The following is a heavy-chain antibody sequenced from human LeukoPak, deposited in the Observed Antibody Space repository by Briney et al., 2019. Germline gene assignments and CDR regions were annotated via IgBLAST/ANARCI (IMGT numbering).Heavy chain of an antibody. Sequence: SETLSLTCTVSGGSISSSSYYWGWIRQPPGKGLEWIGSIYYSGSTYYNPSLKSRVTISVDTSKNQFSLKLSSVTAADTAVYYCARVPYYYFDYWGQGTLVTVSS. D-gene: IGHD3-10*01. CDR3: ARVPYYYFDY. CDR1: GGSISSSSYY. V-gene: IGHV4-39*07. J-gene: IGHJ4*02. CDR2: IYYSGST.